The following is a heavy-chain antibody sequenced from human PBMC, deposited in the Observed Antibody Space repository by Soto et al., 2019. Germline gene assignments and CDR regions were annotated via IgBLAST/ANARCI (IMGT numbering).Heavy chain of an antibody. D-gene: IGHD3-16*02. CDR2: ISGSGGST. CDR1: GFTFSSYA. V-gene: IGHV3-23*01. Sequence: GGSLRLSCAASGFTFSSYAMSWVRQAPGKGLEWVSAISGSGGSTYYADSVKGRFTISRDNSKNTLYLQMNSLRAEDTAVYYCANLELSSGDLYYYMDVWGKGTTVTVSS. J-gene: IGHJ6*03. CDR3: ANLELSSGDLYYYMDV.